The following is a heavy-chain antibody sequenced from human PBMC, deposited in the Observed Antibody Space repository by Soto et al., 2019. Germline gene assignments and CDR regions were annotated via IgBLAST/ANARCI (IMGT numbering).Heavy chain of an antibody. J-gene: IGHJ4*02. Sequence: EVQLLESGGGLVQPGGSLRLSCAASRFTFSSYAMSWVRQAPGKGLEWVSAISGSDHSTYYADSVKGRFTISRDNSKNTLYLQMNSLRAEDTAVYYCAKAADPQLRRGLDYWGQGTLVTVSS. CDR1: RFTFSSYA. D-gene: IGHD6-13*01. V-gene: IGHV3-23*01. CDR2: ISGSDHST. CDR3: AKAADPQLRRGLDY.